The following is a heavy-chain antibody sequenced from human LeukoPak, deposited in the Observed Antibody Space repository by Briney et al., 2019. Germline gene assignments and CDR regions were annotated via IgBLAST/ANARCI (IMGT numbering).Heavy chain of an antibody. V-gene: IGHV3-23*01. J-gene: IGHJ4*02. CDR1: GFTFSSYA. CDR3: AKDSYYDILTGYEDY. D-gene: IGHD3-9*01. CDR2: ISGSGGST. Sequence: GGSLRLSCAASGFTFSSYAMNWVRQAPGKGLEWVSAISGSGGSTYYADSVKGRFTISRDNSKNTLYLQMNSLRAEDTAVYYCAKDSYYDILTGYEDYWGQGTLATVSS.